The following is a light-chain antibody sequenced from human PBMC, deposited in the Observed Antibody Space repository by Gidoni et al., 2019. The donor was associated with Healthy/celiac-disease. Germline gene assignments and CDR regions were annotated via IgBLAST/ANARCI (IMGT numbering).Light chain of an antibody. V-gene: IGKV2-28*01. CDR3: MQALQTPRT. CDR2: LGS. Sequence: DIVMTQSPLSLPVTPGEPASIPCRSSQSLLQSNGYNYLDWYLQKPGQSPQLLIYLGSTRASGVPDRFSGSGSGTDFTLKISRVEAEDVGVYYCMQALQTPRTFGQGTKLEIK. J-gene: IGKJ2*01. CDR1: QSLLQSNGYNY.